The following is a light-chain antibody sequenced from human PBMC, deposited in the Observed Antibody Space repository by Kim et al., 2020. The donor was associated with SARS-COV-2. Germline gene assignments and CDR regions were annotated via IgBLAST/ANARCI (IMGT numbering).Light chain of an antibody. V-gene: IGLV2-14*03. J-gene: IGLJ2*01. CDR3: GSYTRSRGV. CDR1: SSDANTYNY. CDR2: DVS. Sequence: QSALTQPASVSGSPGQSITISCTGISSDANTYNYVSWYQQHPGRAPKLVIYDVSNRPSGVSNRFSASKSGNTASLTISGLQAEDEADYYCGSYTRSRGVFGGGTQLTVL.